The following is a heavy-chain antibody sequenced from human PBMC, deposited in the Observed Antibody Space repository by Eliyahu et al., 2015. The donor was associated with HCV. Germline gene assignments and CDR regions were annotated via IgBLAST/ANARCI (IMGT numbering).Heavy chain of an antibody. D-gene: IGHD2-15*01. J-gene: IGHJ6*02. CDR3: ARARGSCSGGSCYSLYYYGMDV. V-gene: IGHV1-2*02. CDR1: GYTFTGYX. CDR2: INPNSGGT. Sequence: QVQLVQSGAEVKKPGASXKXSCKASGYTFTGYXLHWXRQAPGXGLEWVGWINPNSGGTNYAQKXQGRVTMTRDTSISTAYMELSRLRSDDTAVYYCARARGSCSGGSCYSLYYYGMDVWGQGTTVTVSS.